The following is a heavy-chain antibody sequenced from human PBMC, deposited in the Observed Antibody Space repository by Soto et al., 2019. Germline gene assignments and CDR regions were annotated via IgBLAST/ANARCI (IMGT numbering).Heavy chain of an antibody. CDR2: ISAYNGNT. CDR1: GYTFTSYG. V-gene: IGHV1-18*01. J-gene: IGHJ4*02. Sequence: QVQLVQSGAEVKKPGASVKVSCKASGYTFTSYGISWVRQAPGQGLEWMGWISAYNGNTNYAQKLQGRVTMTTDTSTRTAYMELRSRRSDDTAVYYCESRGYSSSWYVYWGQGTLVTVSS. D-gene: IGHD6-13*01. CDR3: ESRGYSSSWYVY.